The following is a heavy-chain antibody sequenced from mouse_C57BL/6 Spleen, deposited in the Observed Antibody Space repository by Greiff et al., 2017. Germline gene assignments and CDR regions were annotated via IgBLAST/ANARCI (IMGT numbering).Heavy chain of an antibody. V-gene: IGHV1-26*01. Sequence: EVQLQQSGPELVKPGASVKISCKASGYTFTDYYMNWVKQSHGKSLEWIGDINPNNGGTSYNQKFKGKATLTVDKSSSTAYMELRSLTSEDSAVYYCARGGSTVVGEAWFAYWGQGTLVTVSA. CDR1: GYTFTDYY. J-gene: IGHJ3*01. D-gene: IGHD1-1*01. CDR2: INPNNGGT. CDR3: ARGGSTVVGEAWFAY.